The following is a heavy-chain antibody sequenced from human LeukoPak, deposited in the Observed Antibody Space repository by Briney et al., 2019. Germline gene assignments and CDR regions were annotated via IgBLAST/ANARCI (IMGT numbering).Heavy chain of an antibody. J-gene: IGHJ6*03. Sequence: GGSLRLSCAASGFTFSTEWMGWVRQAPGKGLEWVATMKEEGGNIYYVDSVRGRFTISRDNAKNSLFLQMNSLRAEDTGVYYALAGYYYYYMDVWGKGTTVTVSS. D-gene: IGHD6-13*01. V-gene: IGHV3-7*01. CDR3: LAGYYYYYMDV. CDR1: GFTFSTEW. CDR2: MKEEGGNI.